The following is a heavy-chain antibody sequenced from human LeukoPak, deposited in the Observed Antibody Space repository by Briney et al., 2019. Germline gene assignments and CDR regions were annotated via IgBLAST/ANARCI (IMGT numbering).Heavy chain of an antibody. V-gene: IGHV4-39*01. CDR1: GGSISSSSYY. CDR2: IYYSGST. D-gene: IGHD3-22*01. J-gene: IGHJ4*02. CDR3: ARPYYDSSGYYNYFDY. Sequence: SGTLSLTCAVSGGSISSSSYYWGWIRQPPGKGLEWIGSIYYSGSTYYNPSLKSRVTISVDTSKNQFSLKLSSVTAADTAVYYCARPYYDSSGYYNYFDYWGQGTLVTVSS.